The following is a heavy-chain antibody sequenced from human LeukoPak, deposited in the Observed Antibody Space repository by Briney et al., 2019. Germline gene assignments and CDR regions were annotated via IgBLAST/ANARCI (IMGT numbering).Heavy chain of an antibody. CDR2: INHSGST. D-gene: IGHD3-10*01. Sequence: SETLSLTCAVYGGSFSGYYWSWIRQPPGKGLEWIGEINHSGSTNYNPSLKSRVTISVDTSKSQFSLKLSSVTAADTAVYYCARGYYGPPYYWGQGTLVTVSS. V-gene: IGHV4-34*01. J-gene: IGHJ4*02. CDR1: GGSFSGYY. CDR3: ARGYYGPPYY.